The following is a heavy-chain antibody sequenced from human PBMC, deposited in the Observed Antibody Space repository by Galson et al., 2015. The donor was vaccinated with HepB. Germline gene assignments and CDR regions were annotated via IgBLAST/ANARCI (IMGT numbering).Heavy chain of an antibody. CDR3: AKGGLVAGPDY. CDR1: GFIFSNYA. J-gene: IGHJ4*02. Sequence: SLRLSCAASGFIFSNYAMSWVRQAPGKGLEWVSAISGSSVGIYSADSVKGRFTISRDNSKDALYLQMSSLRAEDTAVYYCAKGGLVAGPDYWGQGTLVTVSS. V-gene: IGHV3-23*01. D-gene: IGHD6-19*01. CDR2: ISGSSVGI.